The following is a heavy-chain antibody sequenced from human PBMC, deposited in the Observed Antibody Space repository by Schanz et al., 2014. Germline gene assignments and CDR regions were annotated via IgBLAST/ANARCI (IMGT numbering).Heavy chain of an antibody. CDR2: IWYDGNNK. CDR3: ARENLNWEAFDI. Sequence: QVQLVESGGGLVKPGGSLRLSCAASGFTFSDYYMSWVRQAPGKGLEWVAVIWYDGNNKYYADSVKGRFTISRDNSKNILYLQMNSLRAEDTAVYYCARENLNWEAFDIWGQGTVVTVSS. D-gene: IGHD7-27*01. V-gene: IGHV3-33*08. CDR1: GFTFSDYY. J-gene: IGHJ3*02.